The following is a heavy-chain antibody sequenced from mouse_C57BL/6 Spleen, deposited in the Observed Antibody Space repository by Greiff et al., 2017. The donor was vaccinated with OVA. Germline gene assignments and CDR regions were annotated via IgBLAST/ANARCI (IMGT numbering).Heavy chain of an antibody. CDR3: TRVSTMVTPFAY. CDR1: GYTFTDYE. CDR2: IDPETGGT. V-gene: IGHV1-15*01. D-gene: IGHD2-2*01. J-gene: IGHJ3*01. Sequence: VQLQQSGAELVRPGASVTLSCKASGYTFTDYEMHWVKQTPVHGLEWIGAIDPETGGTAYNQKFKGKAILTADKSSSTAYMELRSLTSEDSAVYYCTRVSTMVTPFAYWGQGTLVTVSA.